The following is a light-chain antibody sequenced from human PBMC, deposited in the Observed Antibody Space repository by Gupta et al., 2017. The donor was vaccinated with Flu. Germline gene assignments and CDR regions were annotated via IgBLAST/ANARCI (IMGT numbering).Light chain of an antibody. Sequence: QAVVTQEPSLTVSPAGTVTHTYHYSTGAVTSVNYPNWFQQKPVQAPRTLVYSTDRRHAWAPARFSGSRLGGKAALTLSGVQPEDEAEYDCRLYYSDQWVFGAGTKVTVL. V-gene: IGLV7-43*01. CDR1: TGAVTSVNY. CDR3: RLYYSDQWV. J-gene: IGLJ1*01. CDR2: STD.